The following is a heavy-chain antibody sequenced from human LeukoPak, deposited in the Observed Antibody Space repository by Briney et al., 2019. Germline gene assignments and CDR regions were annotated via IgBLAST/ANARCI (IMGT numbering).Heavy chain of an antibody. CDR3: AKDRPRRYDFWSGYLLDY. V-gene: IGHV3-23*01. CDR1: GFTFSSYA. D-gene: IGHD3-3*01. Sequence: PGGSLRLSCAASGFTFSSYAVSWVRQAPGKGLEWVSAISGSGGSTYYADSVKGRFTTSRDNSKNTLYLQMNSLRAEDTAVYYCAKDRPRRYDFWSGYLLDYWGQGTLVTVSS. CDR2: ISGSGGST. J-gene: IGHJ4*02.